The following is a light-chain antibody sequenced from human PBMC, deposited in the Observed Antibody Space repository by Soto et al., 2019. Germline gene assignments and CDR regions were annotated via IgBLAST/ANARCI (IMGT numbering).Light chain of an antibody. J-gene: IGLJ1*01. Sequence: QSALTQPASVSVSPGQSITISCTGTNSDVGAYKPVSWYQHHPGKAPKLMIYDVSYRPSGVSNRFSGSQSGNTASLTISGLQPEDESDYYCSSSTTRGTRVFGTGTKLTVL. CDR2: DVS. CDR1: NSDVGAYKP. V-gene: IGLV2-14*03. CDR3: SSSTTRGTRV.